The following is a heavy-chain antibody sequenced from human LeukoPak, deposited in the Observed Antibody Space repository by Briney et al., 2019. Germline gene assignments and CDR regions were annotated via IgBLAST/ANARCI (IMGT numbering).Heavy chain of an antibody. J-gene: IGHJ5*02. Sequence: GASVKVSCKASGYTFTGYYMHWVRQAPGQGLEWMGWINPNSGGTNYAQKFQGRVTMTRDTSISTAYMELSRLRSDDTAVYYCARSRRFLVWFRDTDRFDPWGQGTLVTVSS. D-gene: IGHD3-10*01. CDR2: INPNSGGT. CDR3: ARSRRFLVWFRDTDRFDP. V-gene: IGHV1-2*02. CDR1: GYTFTGYY.